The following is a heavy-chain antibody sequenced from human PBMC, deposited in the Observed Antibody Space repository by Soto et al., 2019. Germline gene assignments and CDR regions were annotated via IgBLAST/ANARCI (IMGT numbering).Heavy chain of an antibody. Sequence: QVQLVESGGGVVQPGRSLRLSCAASGFTFSSYDMNWVRQAPGEGLEWVAVIWYDGSSKYYADSVKGRFTISRDNSKNTLYLQMNSLRAEDTAVYYCAREGGQVDTPMAFDYWGQGSLVTVSS. CDR1: GFTFSSYD. CDR2: IWYDGSSK. CDR3: AREGGQVDTPMAFDY. J-gene: IGHJ4*02. V-gene: IGHV3-33*01. D-gene: IGHD5-18*01.